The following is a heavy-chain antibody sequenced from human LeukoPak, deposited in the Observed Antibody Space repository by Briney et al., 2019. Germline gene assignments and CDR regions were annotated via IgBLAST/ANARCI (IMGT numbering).Heavy chain of an antibody. V-gene: IGHV3-23*01. D-gene: IGHD2/OR15-2a*01. J-gene: IGHJ6*02. CDR1: GFTFSSYA. CDR2: ISGSGGST. Sequence: QSGGSLRLSCAASGFTFSSYAMSWVRQAPGKGLEWVSAISGSGGSTYYADSVKGRFTISRDNSKNTLYLQMNSLRAEDTAVYYCAKSLGDYFFYYYNGMDVWAKGPRSPSP. CDR3: AKSLGDYFFYYYNGMDV.